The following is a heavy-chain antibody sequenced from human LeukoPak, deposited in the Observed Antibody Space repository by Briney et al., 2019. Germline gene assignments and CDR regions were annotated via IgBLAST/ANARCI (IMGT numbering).Heavy chain of an antibody. CDR3: ATPGYYYDSSGYYFY. CDR2: INHSGST. Sequence: YPSETLSLTCAVYGGSFSGYYWSWIRQPPGKGLEWIGEINHSGSTNYNPSLKSRVTISVDTSKNQFSLKLRSVTAADTAVYYCATPGYYYDSSGYYFYWGQGTLVTVSS. V-gene: IGHV4-34*01. J-gene: IGHJ4*02. D-gene: IGHD3-22*01. CDR1: GGSFSGYY.